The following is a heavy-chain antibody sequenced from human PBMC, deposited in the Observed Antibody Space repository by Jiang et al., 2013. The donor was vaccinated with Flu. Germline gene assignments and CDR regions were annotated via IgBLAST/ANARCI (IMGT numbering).Heavy chain of an antibody. CDR2: IYWDDDK. J-gene: IGHJ4*02. V-gene: IGHV2-5*02. D-gene: IGHD3/OR15-3a*01. CDR1: GFSLSTSGVG. CDR3: AHSPWGGTGPDVGVFDY. Sequence: KPTQTLTLTCTFSGFSLSTSGVGVGWIRQPPGKALEWLALIYWDDDKRYSPSLKSRLTITKDTSKNQVVLTMTNMDPVDTATYYCAHSPWGGTGPDVGVFDYWGQGTLVTVSS.